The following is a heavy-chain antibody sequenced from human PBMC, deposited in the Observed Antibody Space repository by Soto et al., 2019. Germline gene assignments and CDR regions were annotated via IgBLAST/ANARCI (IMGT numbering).Heavy chain of an antibody. CDR3: ARGMGEVSTFYKYYAMDV. CDR2: IIPIFGTA. V-gene: IGHV1-69*13. Sequence: GASVKVSCKASGGTFSSYAISWVRQAPGQGLEWMGGIIPIFGTANYAQKFQGRVTITADESTSTAYMELSSLRSEDTAVYYCARGMGEVSTFYKYYAMDVWGQGTTVTVSS. D-gene: IGHD3-16*01. CDR1: GGTFSSYA. J-gene: IGHJ6*02.